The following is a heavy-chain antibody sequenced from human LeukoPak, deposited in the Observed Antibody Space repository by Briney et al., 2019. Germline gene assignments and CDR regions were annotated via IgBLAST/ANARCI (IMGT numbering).Heavy chain of an antibody. Sequence: GGSLRLSRAASGFSFSNFGMHWVRQAPGKGLEWVAVISYDGRNKYFADSVKGRPTISRDNSKNTVYLEMNSLRDEDTAVYYCAKDKRGSSGWYDHWGQGSLVIVSS. J-gene: IGHJ5*02. CDR3: AKDKRGSSGWYDH. V-gene: IGHV3-30*18. CDR2: ISYDGRNK. D-gene: IGHD6-19*01. CDR1: GFSFSNFG.